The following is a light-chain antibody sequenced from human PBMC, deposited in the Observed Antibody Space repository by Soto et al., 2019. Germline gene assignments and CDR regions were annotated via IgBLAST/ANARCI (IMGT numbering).Light chain of an antibody. CDR2: DSS. CDR1: QDISNY. J-gene: IGKJ4*01. CDR3: QQYDNLPLT. Sequence: DIPMTQSPSSLSASVGDRVTITCQASQDISNYLNWYQQRPGEAPKLLIFDSSNLETGVPSRFSGSGSGTDFSFTITSLQPEDFATYYCQQYDNLPLTFGGGTKVEMK. V-gene: IGKV1-33*01.